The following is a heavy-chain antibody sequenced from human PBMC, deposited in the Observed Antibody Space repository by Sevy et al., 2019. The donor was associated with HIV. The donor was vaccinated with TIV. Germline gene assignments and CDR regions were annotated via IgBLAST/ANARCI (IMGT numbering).Heavy chain of an antibody. Sequence: ASVKVSCKASGYTFTSYGISWVRQAPGQGLEWMGWISDYNGNTNYAQKLQGRVTMTTDTSTSTAYMELRSLRSDDTAVYYCARALLLRGELLYYFDDWGQGTLVTVSS. CDR3: ARALLLRGELLYYFDD. CDR1: GYTFTSYG. CDR2: ISDYNGNT. D-gene: IGHD1-26*01. J-gene: IGHJ4*02. V-gene: IGHV1-18*01.